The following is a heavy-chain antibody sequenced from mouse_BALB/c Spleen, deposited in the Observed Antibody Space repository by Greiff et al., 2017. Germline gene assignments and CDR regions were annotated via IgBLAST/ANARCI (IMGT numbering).Heavy chain of an antibody. J-gene: IGHJ4*01. D-gene: IGHD1-1*01. V-gene: IGHV1-4*01. CDR1: GYTFTSYT. CDR2: INPSSGYT. Sequence: QVQLQQSGADLARPGASVKMSCKASGYTFTSYTMHWVKQRPGQGLEWIGYINPSSGYTNYNQKFKDKATLTADKSSSTAYMQLSSLTSEDSAVYYCARDHYGSSYGAMDYWGQGTSVTVSS. CDR3: ARDHYGSSYGAMDY.